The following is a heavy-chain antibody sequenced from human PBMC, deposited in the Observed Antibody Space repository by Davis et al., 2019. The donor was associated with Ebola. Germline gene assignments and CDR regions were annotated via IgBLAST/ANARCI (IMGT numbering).Heavy chain of an antibody. CDR1: GDSVSVSSGA. CDR3: ARGWQKYGMDV. J-gene: IGHJ6*02. CDR2: TYYNSKWFN. D-gene: IGHD6-19*01. V-gene: IGHV6-1*01. Sequence: HSQTLSLTCAISGDSVSVSSGAWPWIRQSPSRGLEWLGRTYYNSKWFNDYEISLKSRMSINPDTSKNHFSLQLNSVTPDDTAVYYCARGWQKYGMDVWGQGTTVAVSS.